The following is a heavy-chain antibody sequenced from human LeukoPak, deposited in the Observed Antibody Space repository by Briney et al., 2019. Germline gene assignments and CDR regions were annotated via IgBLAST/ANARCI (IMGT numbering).Heavy chain of an antibody. CDR3: ARDVMTTVTPNAFDI. J-gene: IGHJ3*02. Sequence: SETLSLTCTVSGGSISSYYWSWIRQPPGKGLGWIGYIYYSGSTNYNPSLKSRVTISVDTSKNQFSLKLSSVTAADTAVYYCARDVMTTVTPNAFDIWGQATMVTVSS. V-gene: IGHV4-59*01. CDR1: GGSISSYY. D-gene: IGHD4-17*01. CDR2: IYYSGST.